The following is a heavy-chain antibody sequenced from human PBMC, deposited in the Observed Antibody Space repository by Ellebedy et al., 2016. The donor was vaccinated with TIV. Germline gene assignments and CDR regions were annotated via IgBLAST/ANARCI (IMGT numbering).Heavy chain of an antibody. D-gene: IGHD4-17*01. V-gene: IGHV3-7*03. CDR1: GFSFRSYW. J-gene: IGHJ6*02. CDR3: ARDGAYGDYAPGQYGMDV. CDR2: INQGGSER. Sequence: GESLKISCGSSGFSFRSYWMTWVRQAPGKGLEWVANINQGGSERHYVDSVKGRFTISRDSAKNSLFLQMNSLRVEDTAVYYCARDGAYGDYAPGQYGMDVWGQGTTVTVS.